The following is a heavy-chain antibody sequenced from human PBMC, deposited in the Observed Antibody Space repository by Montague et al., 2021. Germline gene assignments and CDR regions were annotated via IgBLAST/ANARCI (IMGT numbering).Heavy chain of an antibody. Sequence: SETLSLTCTVSGDSINFYYWSWIRRPPGKGLEWIGYVNYTGTANYNPSLKSRVTISVDTSRNQFFLNVNSVTAADTAVYYCARKGTNWDYWGQGTLVTVSS. J-gene: IGHJ4*02. D-gene: IGHD2-8*01. V-gene: IGHV4-59*01. CDR2: VNYTGTA. CDR3: ARKGTNWDY. CDR1: GDSINFYY.